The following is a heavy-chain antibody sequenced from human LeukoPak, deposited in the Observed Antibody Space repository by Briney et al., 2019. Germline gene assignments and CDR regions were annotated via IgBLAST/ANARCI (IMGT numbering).Heavy chain of an antibody. CDR2: ISSTGSTI. CDR3: ARCYYGSGTSTFDY. J-gene: IGHJ4*02. D-gene: IGHD3-10*01. V-gene: IGHV3-48*03. CDR1: GFTFSSFE. Sequence: GGSLRLSCAAPGFTFSSFEMHWVRQAPGKGLDWLSYISSTGSTIYYADSVKGRFTVSRDNAKNSLYLQMNSLRAEDTAVYYCARCYYGSGTSTFDYWGQGTLVTVSS.